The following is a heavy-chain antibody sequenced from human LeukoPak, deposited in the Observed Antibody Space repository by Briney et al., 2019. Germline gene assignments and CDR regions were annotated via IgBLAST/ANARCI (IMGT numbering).Heavy chain of an antibody. CDR2: IYYSGYT. J-gene: IGHJ5*02. CDR3: ARREQEGWFDP. Sequence: ASETLSLTCTVAGGSMSSYYWSWIRQPPRKGLEWIGYIYYSGYTNYNPSLKSRVTISVDTSKNQFSLKLSSVTATDTAVYYCARREQEGWFDPWGQGTLVTVSS. CDR1: GGSMSSYY. D-gene: IGHD1/OR15-1a*01. V-gene: IGHV4-59*08.